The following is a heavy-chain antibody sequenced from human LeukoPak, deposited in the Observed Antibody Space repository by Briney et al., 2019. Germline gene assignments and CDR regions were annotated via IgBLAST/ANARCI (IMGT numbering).Heavy chain of an antibody. CDR1: GFTFSSYG. CDR2: IWYDGSNK. Sequence: PGGSLRLSCAASGFTFSSYGMHWVRQAPGKGLEWVAVIWYDGSNKYYADSVKGRFTISRDNSKNTLYLQMNSLRAEDTAVYYCARLMTTVTYTASLGVDYWGQGTLVTVSS. J-gene: IGHJ4*02. D-gene: IGHD4-17*01. CDR3: ARLMTTVTYTASLGVDY. V-gene: IGHV3-33*01.